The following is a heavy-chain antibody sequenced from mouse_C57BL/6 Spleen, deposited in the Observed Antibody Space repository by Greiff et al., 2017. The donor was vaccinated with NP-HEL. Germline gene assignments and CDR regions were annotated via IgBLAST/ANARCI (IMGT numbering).Heavy chain of an antibody. CDR1: GYTFTSYW. D-gene: IGHD6-2*01. V-gene: IGHV1-52*01. Sequence: VQLQQSGAGLVRPGSSVKLSCKASGYTFTSYWMHWVKQRPIQGLEWIGNIDPSDSETHYNQKFKDKATLTVDKSSSTAYMQLSSLTSEDSAVYYCARGGSHWYFDVWGTGTTVTVSS. J-gene: IGHJ1*03. CDR3: ARGGSHWYFDV. CDR2: IDPSDSET.